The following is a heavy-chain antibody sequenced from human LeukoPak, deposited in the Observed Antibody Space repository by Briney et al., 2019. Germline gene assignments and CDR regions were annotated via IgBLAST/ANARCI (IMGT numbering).Heavy chain of an antibody. D-gene: IGHD2-2*01. Sequence: SQTLSLTCAVSGGSISSGGYSWSWIRQPPGKGLEWIGYIYHSGSTYYNPSLKSRVTISVDRSKNQFSLKLSSVTAADTAVYYCARWGDIVVVQGYYFDYWGQGTLVTVSS. CDR3: ARWGDIVVVQGYYFDY. CDR1: GGSISSGGYS. J-gene: IGHJ4*02. V-gene: IGHV4-30-2*01. CDR2: IYHSGST.